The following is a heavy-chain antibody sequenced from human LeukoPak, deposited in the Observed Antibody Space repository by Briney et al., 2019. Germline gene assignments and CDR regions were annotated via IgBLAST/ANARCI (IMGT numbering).Heavy chain of an antibody. CDR2: INAGNGNT. D-gene: IGHD2-2*02. J-gene: IGHJ5*02. CDR1: GYTFTSYA. V-gene: IGHV1-3*01. CDR3: ARQLRYTVYNWFDP. Sequence: GSVKVSCKASGYTFTSYAMHWVRQAPGQRLEWMGWINAGNGNTKYSQKFQGRVTITRDTSASTAYMELSSLRSEDTAVYYCARQLRYTVYNWFDPWGQGTLVTVSS.